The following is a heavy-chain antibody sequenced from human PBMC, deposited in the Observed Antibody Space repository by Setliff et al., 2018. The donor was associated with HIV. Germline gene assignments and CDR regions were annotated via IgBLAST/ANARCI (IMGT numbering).Heavy chain of an antibody. CDR1: GFSFRTYW. D-gene: IGHD6-19*01. CDR3: ARDYAVRSSGWMGLVGDYYYYGMDV. J-gene: IGHJ6*02. CDR2: MKYDGTEI. Sequence: PGESLKISCAASGFSFRTYWMSWVRQAPGKGLEWVANMKYDGTEIYYVDAVKGRFTISQDNAKKSVFLHMNSLRGEDTAVYYCARDYAVRSSGWMGLVGDYYYYGMDVWGQGTTVTVSS. V-gene: IGHV3-7*01.